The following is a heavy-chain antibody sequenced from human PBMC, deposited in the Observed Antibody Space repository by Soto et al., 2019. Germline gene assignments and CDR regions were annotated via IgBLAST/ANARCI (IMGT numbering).Heavy chain of an antibody. D-gene: IGHD3-22*01. J-gene: IGHJ4*02. CDR2: IYSGGST. CDR3: ASLVINYDSSGYYYLDY. V-gene: IGHV3-53*02. CDR1: GFTVSSNY. Sequence: EVQLVETGGGLIQPGGSLRLSCAASGFTVSSNYMSWVRQAPGKGLEWVSVIYSGGSTYYADSVKGRFTISRDNSKNTLYLQMNSLRAEDTAVYYCASLVINYDSSGYYYLDYWGQGTLVTVSS.